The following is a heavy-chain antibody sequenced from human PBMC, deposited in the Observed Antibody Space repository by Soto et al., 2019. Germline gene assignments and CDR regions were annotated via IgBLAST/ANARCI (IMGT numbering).Heavy chain of an antibody. CDR2: ISGSGGST. CDR1: GFTFSNYA. J-gene: IGHJ3*02. V-gene: IGHV3-23*01. CDR3: AKDFGYNYGYDAFDI. Sequence: PGGSLRLSCAASGFTFSNYAVTWVRQAPGKGLEWVSTISGSGGSTYYADSVKGRFTISRDNSKNTLYLQMNSLRAEDTAVYYCAKDFGYNYGYDAFDIWGQGTMVTVSS. D-gene: IGHD5-18*01.